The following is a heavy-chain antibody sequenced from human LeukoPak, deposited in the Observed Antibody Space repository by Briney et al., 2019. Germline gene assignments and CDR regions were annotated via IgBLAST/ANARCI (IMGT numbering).Heavy chain of an antibody. CDR3: ARDRLGTDGGYSKPDP. Sequence: PSETLSLTCTVSGGSISTYYWSWIRQPPGKGLEWIGYISHSGSTNNNPSLKSRVTISVDTSKNQFSLKLSSVTAADTAVYYCARDRLGTDGGYSKPDPWGQGTLVTVSS. J-gene: IGHJ5*02. CDR1: GGSISTYY. CDR2: ISHSGST. V-gene: IGHV4-59*12. D-gene: IGHD4-17*01.